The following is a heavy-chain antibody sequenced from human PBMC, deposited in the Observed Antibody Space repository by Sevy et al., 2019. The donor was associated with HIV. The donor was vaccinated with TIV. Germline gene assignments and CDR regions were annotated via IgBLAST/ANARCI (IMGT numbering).Heavy chain of an antibody. CDR3: ASAXXXXAXXXXXXX. CDR2: IXXXXXNK. CDR1: XXXXXXXX. J-gene: IGHJ3*01. V-gene: IGHV3-30-3*01. Sequence: GGSLRLSXAAXXXXXXXXXMXWVRXXXGXGXEXVAVIXXXXXNKYYADSVKGRFTISRDNSKNTLYLQMNSLRAEDTAVYYCASAXXXXAXXXXXXXWGXXTMVTVSS.